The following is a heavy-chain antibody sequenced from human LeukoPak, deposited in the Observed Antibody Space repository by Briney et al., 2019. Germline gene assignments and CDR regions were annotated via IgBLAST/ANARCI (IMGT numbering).Heavy chain of an antibody. J-gene: IGHJ4*02. CDR3: ARGGGYCTNDVCRQQLGYFDY. Sequence: GGSLRLSCAASGFTFSSYEMNWVRQAPGKGLEWVSYISSSGSTIYYADSVKGRFTISRDNAKNSLYLQMNSLRAEDTAVYYCARGGGYCTNDVCRQQLGYFDYWGQGTLVTASS. CDR1: GFTFSSYE. CDR2: ISSSGSTI. V-gene: IGHV3-48*03. D-gene: IGHD2-8*01.